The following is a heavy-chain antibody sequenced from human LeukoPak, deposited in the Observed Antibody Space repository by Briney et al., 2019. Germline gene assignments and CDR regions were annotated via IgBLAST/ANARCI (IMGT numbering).Heavy chain of an antibody. CDR1: GFRCSDYW. CDR3: ARGRYVDWLFDY. J-gene: IGHJ4*02. D-gene: IGHD3-9*01. V-gene: IGHV3-7*03. CDR2: IEQDGGEK. Sequence: GGSLRLSCAASGFRCSDYWMTWVRQAPGKGLEWVANIEQDGGEKYYVDSVKGRFTIFRDNAKNSLYLHMNSLRVEDTAVYYCARGRYVDWLFDYWGQGTLVTVSS.